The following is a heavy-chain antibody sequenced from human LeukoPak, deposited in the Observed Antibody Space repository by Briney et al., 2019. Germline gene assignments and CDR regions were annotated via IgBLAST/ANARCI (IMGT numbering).Heavy chain of an antibody. CDR2: IIPIFGTA. V-gene: IGHV1-69*05. CDR1: GYTFISYG. CDR3: ARPPQRYSSSWYPLGY. J-gene: IGHJ4*02. D-gene: IGHD6-13*01. Sequence: SVKVSCKASGYTFISYGISWVRQAPGQGLEWMGGIIPIFGTANYAQKFQGRVTITTDESTSTAYMELSSLRSEDTAVYYCARPPQRYSSSWYPLGYWGQGTLVTVSS.